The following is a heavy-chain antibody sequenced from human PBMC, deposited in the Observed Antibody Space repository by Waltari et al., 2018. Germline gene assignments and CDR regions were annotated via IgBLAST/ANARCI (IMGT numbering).Heavy chain of an antibody. CDR1: GYTLTELS. D-gene: IGHD1-26*01. Sequence: QVQLVQSGAEVTKSGASVKVSCKVSGYTLTELSLPWVRQAPGQGLEWMGGVDPEDGETIYAQKFQGRVTMTEDTSTDTAYMELSSLRSEDTAVYYCATVPLVGATSPGDYGMDVWGQGTTVTVSS. V-gene: IGHV1-24*01. CDR2: VDPEDGET. J-gene: IGHJ6*02. CDR3: ATVPLVGATSPGDYGMDV.